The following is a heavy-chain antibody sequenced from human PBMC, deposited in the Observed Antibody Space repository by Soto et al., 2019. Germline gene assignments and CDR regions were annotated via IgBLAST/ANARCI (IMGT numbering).Heavy chain of an antibody. J-gene: IGHJ4*03. V-gene: IGHV1-69*01. CDR3: AREGRSSNDRYCGRGD. CDR1: GGTFSSYA. Sequence: QVQLVQSGAEVKKPGSSVKVSCRASGGTFSSYAVSWVRQAPGQGLEWMGVIIPIVGSPNYAQKFQGRVTLTADDSATTAYMELTGLSSDDTAVHYCAREGRSSNDRYCGRGDWGQGTPVIVSS. D-gene: IGHD6-6*01. CDR2: IIPIVGSP.